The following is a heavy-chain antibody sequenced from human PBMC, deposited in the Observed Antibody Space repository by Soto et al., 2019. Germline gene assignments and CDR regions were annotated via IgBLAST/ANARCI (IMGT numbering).Heavy chain of an antibody. D-gene: IGHD6-19*01. CDR1: GFTFSSYA. Sequence: EVQLLESGGGLAQPGGSLRLSCAASGFTFSSYAMSWVRQAPGKGLEWVSVISGSDGSTYYADSVKGRFTISRDNSKNTLYLQMNSLRAEDTAVYYCARRSSGWYFDYWGQGTLVTVSS. V-gene: IGHV3-23*01. J-gene: IGHJ4*02. CDR3: ARRSSGWYFDY. CDR2: ISGSDGST.